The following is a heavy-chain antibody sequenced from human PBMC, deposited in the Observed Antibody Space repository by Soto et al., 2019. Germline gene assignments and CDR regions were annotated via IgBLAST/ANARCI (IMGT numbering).Heavy chain of an antibody. D-gene: IGHD6-13*01. CDR3: ARHQGPAAGNYGMDA. CDR1: GFTFSSYS. V-gene: IGHV3-21*01. J-gene: IGHJ6*02. Sequence: GGSLRLSCAASGFTFSSYSMNWVRQAPGKGLEWVASISSSSSYIYYADSVKRRFTISRDKAKNSLFLQMSIMRAEDSALYYCARHQGPAAGNYGMDAWGQGTTVTVSS. CDR2: ISSSSSYI.